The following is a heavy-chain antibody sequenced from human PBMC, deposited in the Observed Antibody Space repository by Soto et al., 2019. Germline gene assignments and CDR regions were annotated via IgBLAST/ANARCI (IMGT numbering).Heavy chain of an antibody. Sequence: PSETLSLTCAVSGCSINSGYFWGWIQQPPGKGPEWLGSIYHSGTTYYNPSVKGRVSISVDTSKNQFSLKMSSVTAADTAVYYCARDSSGYYWFGPWGQGTLVTVSS. J-gene: IGHJ5*02. CDR2: IYHSGTT. D-gene: IGHD3-22*01. CDR3: ARDSSGYYWFGP. CDR1: GCSINSGYF. V-gene: IGHV4-38-2*02.